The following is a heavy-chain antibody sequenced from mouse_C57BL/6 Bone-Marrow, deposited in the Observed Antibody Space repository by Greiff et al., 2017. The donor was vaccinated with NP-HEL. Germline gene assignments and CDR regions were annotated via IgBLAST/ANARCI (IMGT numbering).Heavy chain of an antibody. CDR3: AYSNFSFAY. D-gene: IGHD2-5*01. CDR2: INPGSGGT. Sequence: VQLQQSGAELVRPGTSVKVSCKASGYAFTNYLIEWVKQRPGQGLEWIGVINPGSGGTNYNEKFKGKATLTADKSSSTAYMQLSSLTSEDSAVYFCAYSNFSFAYWGQGTLVTVSA. V-gene: IGHV1-54*01. CDR1: GYAFTNYL. J-gene: IGHJ3*01.